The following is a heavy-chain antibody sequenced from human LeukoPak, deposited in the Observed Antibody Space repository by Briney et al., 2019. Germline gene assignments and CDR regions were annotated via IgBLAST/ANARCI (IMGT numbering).Heavy chain of an antibody. CDR3: ARGRGGSWYFDY. CDR1: GFTFSSYA. D-gene: IGHD6-13*01. V-gene: IGHV3-23*01. Sequence: GGSLRLSCAASGFTFSSYAMSWVRQAPGKGLEWVSAISGSGGSTYYADSVKGRFTISRDNSKNTLYLQMNSLRAEDTAVYYCARGRGGSWYFDYWGQGTLVTVSS. CDR2: ISGSGGST. J-gene: IGHJ4*02.